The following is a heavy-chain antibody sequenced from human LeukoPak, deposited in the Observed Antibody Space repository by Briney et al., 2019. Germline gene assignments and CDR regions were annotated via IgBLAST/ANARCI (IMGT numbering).Heavy chain of an antibody. Sequence: GGSLRLSCAASYFTFTDTWMNWVRQAPGKGLEWVGRIKSEIDGGTIDYAAPVQGRFTISRDDSQAILYLQMYSLKTEDTAVYYCTTGGNVIVAGTRAFDIWGQGTLVTVSS. CDR3: TTGGNVIVAGTRAFDI. CDR1: YFTFTDTW. CDR2: IKSEIDGGTI. V-gene: IGHV3-15*07. J-gene: IGHJ3*02. D-gene: IGHD5-12*01.